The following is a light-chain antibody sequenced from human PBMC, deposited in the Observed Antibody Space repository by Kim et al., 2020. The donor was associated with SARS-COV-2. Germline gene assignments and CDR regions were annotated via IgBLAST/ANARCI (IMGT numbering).Light chain of an antibody. CDR3: QQYGSSPRT. Sequence: SPGERATFFCRASQSVSSAYVAWYQQKPGQAPRLLIYGASSRATGIPDRFSGSGSGRDFTLTVSRLEPEDFAVYYCQQYGSSPRTFGQGTKVDIK. CDR2: GAS. V-gene: IGKV3-20*01. J-gene: IGKJ1*01. CDR1: QSVSSAY.